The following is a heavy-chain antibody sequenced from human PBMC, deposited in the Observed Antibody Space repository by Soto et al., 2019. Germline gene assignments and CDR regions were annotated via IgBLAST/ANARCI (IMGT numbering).Heavy chain of an antibody. CDR3: ARDNSIGYGLGIFLPSYYFLDL. CDR1: GFTFSSYA. Sequence: GGSLRLSCAASGFTFSSYAMSWVRQAPGKGLEWVSAISGSGDYTYYAESVKGRFTISRDNAKNTLYLQMNNLRDEDTAVYFCARDNSIGYGLGIFLPSYYFLDLWGKGTTVTVSS. V-gene: IGHV3-23*01. D-gene: IGHD3-10*01. J-gene: IGHJ6*03. CDR2: ISGSGDYT.